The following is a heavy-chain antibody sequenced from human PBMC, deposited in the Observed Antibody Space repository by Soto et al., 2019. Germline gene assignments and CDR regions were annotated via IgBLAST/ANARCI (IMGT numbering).Heavy chain of an antibody. J-gene: IGHJ4*02. V-gene: IGHV3-33*01. CDR2: IWYDGSNK. CDR3: ARETEGRAGDY. Sequence: QVQLVESGGGVVQPGRSLRLSCAASGFTFSSYGMHWVRQAPGKGLEWVAVIWYDGSNKYYADSVKGRFTISRDNSKNTLYLQMNSPRAEDAAVYSCARETEGRAGDYWGQGTLVTVSS. CDR1: GFTFSSYG. D-gene: IGHD2-15*01.